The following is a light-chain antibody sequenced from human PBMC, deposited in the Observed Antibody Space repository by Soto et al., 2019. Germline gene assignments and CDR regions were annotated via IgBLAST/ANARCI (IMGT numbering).Light chain of an antibody. CDR2: AAS. CDR3: QQANSFPIT. CDR1: QGTSSW. J-gene: IGKJ5*01. V-gene: IGKV1-12*01. Sequence: DIQMTQSPPSVSASVGDRVTITCRASQGTSSWLAWYQQKPGKAPKFLIYAASTLQSGVPSRFSGSASGTDFTLTISSLQPEDFATYYCQQANSFPITFGQGTRLEIK.